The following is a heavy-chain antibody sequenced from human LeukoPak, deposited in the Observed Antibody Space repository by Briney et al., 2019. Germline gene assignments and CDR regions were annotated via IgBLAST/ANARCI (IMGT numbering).Heavy chain of an antibody. D-gene: IGHD2-21*02. CDR1: GYSFTSYW. V-gene: IGHV5-51*01. CDR2: IYPGDSDT. J-gene: IGHJ4*02. Sequence: GESLKIPCKGSGYSFTSYWIGWVRQMPGKGLAWMGIIYPGDSDTRYSPSFQGQVTISADKSISTAYLQWSSLKASDTAMYYCAIQAYCGGDCYLGFDYWGQGTLVTVSS. CDR3: AIQAYCGGDCYLGFDY.